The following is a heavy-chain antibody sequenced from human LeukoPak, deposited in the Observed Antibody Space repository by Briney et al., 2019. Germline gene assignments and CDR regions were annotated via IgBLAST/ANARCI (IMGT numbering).Heavy chain of an antibody. D-gene: IGHD3-22*01. Sequence: GESLKISCKGSGYSFTSYWIGWVRQMPGKGLEWMGIIYPGDSDTRYSPSFQGQVTISADKSISTAYPQWSSLKASDTAMYYCARSASGYRYYYGMDVWGQGTTVTVSS. CDR2: IYPGDSDT. V-gene: IGHV5-51*01. J-gene: IGHJ6*02. CDR1: GYSFTSYW. CDR3: ARSASGYRYYYGMDV.